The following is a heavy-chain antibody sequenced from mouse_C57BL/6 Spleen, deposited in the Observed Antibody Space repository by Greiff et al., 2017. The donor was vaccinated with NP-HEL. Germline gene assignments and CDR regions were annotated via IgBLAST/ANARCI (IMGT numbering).Heavy chain of an antibody. CDR1: GYSFTDYN. CDR3: AKKTGTSWYFDV. CDR2: INPNYGTT. V-gene: IGHV1-39*01. J-gene: IGHJ1*03. Sequence: VQLKQSGPELVKPGASVKISCKASGYSFTDYNMNWVKQSNGKSLEWIGVINPNYGTTSYNQKFKGKATLTVDQSSSTAYMQLNSLTSEDSAVYYCAKKTGTSWYFDVWGTGTTVTVSS. D-gene: IGHD4-1*01.